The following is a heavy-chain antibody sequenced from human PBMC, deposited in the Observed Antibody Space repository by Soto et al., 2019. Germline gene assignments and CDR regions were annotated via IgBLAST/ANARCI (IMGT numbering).Heavy chain of an antibody. J-gene: IGHJ4*02. Sequence: PSETLSLTCTVSGGSISGGGNYWSWIRQHPGKGLEWVAYIYYSGSTFYNPSLKSRVTISVVTSKNQFSLKLSSVTAADTAMYYCARARSGYYFDYWGQGTPVTV. CDR3: ARARSGYYFDY. V-gene: IGHV4-31*03. D-gene: IGHD6-25*01. CDR2: IYYSGST. CDR1: GGSISGGGNY.